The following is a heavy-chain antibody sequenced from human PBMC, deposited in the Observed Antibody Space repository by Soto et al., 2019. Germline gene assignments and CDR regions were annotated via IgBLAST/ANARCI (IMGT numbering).Heavy chain of an antibody. CDR1: GGSISSGGYY. CDR3: ARVLCLYYDSSGWDPDFDY. CDR2: IYYSGST. J-gene: IGHJ4*02. V-gene: IGHV4-31*03. Sequence: QVQLQESGPGLVKPSQTLSLTCTVSGGSISSGGYYWSWIRQHPGKGLEWIGNIYYSGSTYYNPSLKRRVNISRDTSKNQFSLRLSSVTAADTAVYYCARVLCLYYDSSGWDPDFDYWGQGTLVTVSS. D-gene: IGHD3-22*01.